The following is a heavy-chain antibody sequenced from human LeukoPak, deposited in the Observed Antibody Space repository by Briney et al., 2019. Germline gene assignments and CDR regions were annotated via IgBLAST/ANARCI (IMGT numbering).Heavy chain of an antibody. D-gene: IGHD3-22*01. CDR2: ISSSSSTI. J-gene: IGHJ4*02. CDR1: GFTFSSYS. V-gene: IGHV3-48*01. CDR3: ARDLRLEGYYDSSGYSILDY. Sequence: GGSLRLSCAASGFTFSSYSMNWVRQAPGKGLEWVSYISSSSSTIYYADSVKGRFTISRDNAKNSLYLQMNSLRAKDTAVYYCARDLRLEGYYDSSGYSILDYWGQGTLVTVSS.